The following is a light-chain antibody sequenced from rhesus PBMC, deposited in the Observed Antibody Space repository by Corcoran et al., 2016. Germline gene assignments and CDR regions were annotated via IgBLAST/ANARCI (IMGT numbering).Light chain of an antibody. CDR2: KAS. CDR3: LQYNSLVT. J-gene: IGKJ4*01. Sequence: DIQMTQSPSSLSASVGDTVTITCRASQSISSWLAWYQQKPGKPPKLLIYKASSLQSGVPSRFSGSGSGTDCTRTISSLQPEDFATYFCLQYNSLVTFGGGTKVEIK. V-gene: IGKV1-22*01. CDR1: QSISSW.